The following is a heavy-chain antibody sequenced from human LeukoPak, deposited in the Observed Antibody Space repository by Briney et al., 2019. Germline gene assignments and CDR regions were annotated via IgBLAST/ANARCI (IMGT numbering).Heavy chain of an antibody. D-gene: IGHD2-21*02. CDR1: GFTVSSNY. CDR2: IYSGGST. Sequence: GGSLRLSCAASGFTVSSNYMSWVRQAPGKGLEWVSVIYSGGSTYYADSVKCRFTISRDKSKKTLSLQMNSLRAEDTAVYYCASGDRNSYYYMDVWGKGTTVTVSS. CDR3: ASGDRNSYYYMDV. J-gene: IGHJ6*03. V-gene: IGHV3-53*01.